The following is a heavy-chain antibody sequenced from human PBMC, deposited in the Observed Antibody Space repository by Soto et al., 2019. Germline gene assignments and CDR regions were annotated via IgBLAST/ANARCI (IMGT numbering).Heavy chain of an antibody. CDR2: VYWDDDK. CDR1: GFSVTTSGVG. J-gene: IGHJ5*02. D-gene: IGHD4-17*01. V-gene: IGHV2-5*02. Sequence: QITLKESGPTLVKPTQTLTLICNLSGFSVTTSGVGVHWIRQPPGKALEWLTLVYWDDDKRYNPSLKTRLTITKDTSKNQVVLTVTHMDPVDTGTYFCAARPMDYGDFFDHWGQGTLVTVSS. CDR3: AARPMDYGDFFDH.